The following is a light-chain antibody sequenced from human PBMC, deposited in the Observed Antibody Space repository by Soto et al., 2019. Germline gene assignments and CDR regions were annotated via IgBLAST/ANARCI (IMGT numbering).Light chain of an antibody. Sequence: QSALTQPPSASGSPGQSVTISCTGTSTDVGGYNYVSWFQQHPGKAPKLIIYEVSNRPSGVPDRFSGSKSGNTASLTVSGLQAEDEAYYYCSSYAGSNNLIFGGGTKLTVL. V-gene: IGLV2-8*01. J-gene: IGLJ2*01. CDR1: STDVGGYNY. CDR2: EVS. CDR3: SSYAGSNNLI.